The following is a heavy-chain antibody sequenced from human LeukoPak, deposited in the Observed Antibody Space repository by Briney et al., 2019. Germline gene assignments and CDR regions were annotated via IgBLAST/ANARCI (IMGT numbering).Heavy chain of an antibody. CDR3: ARGLYDSSGYYHYYYYMDV. V-gene: IGHV3-21*01. Sequence: GGSLRLSCAASGFTFSSYSMNWVRQAPGKGLEWVSSISSSSSYIYYADSVKGRFTISRDNAKNLLYLQMNSLRAEDTAVYYCARGLYDSSGYYHYYYYMDVWGKGTTVTVSS. CDR1: GFTFSSYS. CDR2: ISSSSSYI. J-gene: IGHJ6*03. D-gene: IGHD3-22*01.